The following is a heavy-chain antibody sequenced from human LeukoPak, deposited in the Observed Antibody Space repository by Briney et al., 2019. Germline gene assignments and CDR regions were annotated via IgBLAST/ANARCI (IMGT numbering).Heavy chain of an antibody. CDR2: IYYSGST. V-gene: IGHV4-59*01. J-gene: IGHJ6*02. Sequence: SETLSLTCTVSGGSISSYYWSWIRQPPGKGPGWIGYIYYSGSTNYNPSLKSRVTISVDTSKNQFSLKLSSVTAADTAVYYCARETVWFGDTRNGYYGMDVWGQGTTVTVSS. CDR3: ARETVWFGDTRNGYYGMDV. D-gene: IGHD3-10*01. CDR1: GGSISSYY.